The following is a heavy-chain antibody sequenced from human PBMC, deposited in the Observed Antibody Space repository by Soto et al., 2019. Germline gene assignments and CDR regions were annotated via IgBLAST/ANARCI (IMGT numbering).Heavy chain of an antibody. CDR1: GFTFSSYG. J-gene: IGHJ4*02. V-gene: IGHV3-30*18. D-gene: IGHD4-4*01. CDR2: ISYDGSNK. CDR3: AKPGRGLTTVTTSLDY. Sequence: QVQLVESGGGVVQPGGSLRLSCAASGFTFSSYGMHWVRQAPGKGLEWVAVISYDGSNKYYADSVKGRFTISRDNSKNTLYLQMNSLRAEDTAVYYCAKPGRGLTTVTTSLDYWGQGTLVTVSS.